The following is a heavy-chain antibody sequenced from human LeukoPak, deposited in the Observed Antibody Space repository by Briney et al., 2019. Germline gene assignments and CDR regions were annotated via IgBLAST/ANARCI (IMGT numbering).Heavy chain of an antibody. CDR1: GXX. Sequence: GXXXSWIRQXPGKGLEWIGYIYYSGSTYYNPSLKSRVTISVDTSKNQFSLKLSSVTAADTAVYYCAGLGSSGYHWGQGTLVTVSS. CDR2: IYYSGST. D-gene: IGHD3-22*01. J-gene: IGHJ5*02. CDR3: AGLGSSGYH. V-gene: IGHV4-31*02.